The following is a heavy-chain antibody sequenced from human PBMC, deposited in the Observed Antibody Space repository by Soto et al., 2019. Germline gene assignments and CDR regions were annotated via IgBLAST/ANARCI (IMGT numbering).Heavy chain of an antibody. CDR3: AILYGGNSTPTYTDHS. V-gene: IGHV3-23*01. Sequence: EVPLLESGGGLVQPGGSLRLSCAASGFTFSRYAMSWVRQAPGKGLEWVSTISSSGGSTHYADSVKGRFTISRDNSKTTLCLQMNSMRAEDTAVYYCAILYGGNSTPTYTDHSSGQGTLVPVSS. J-gene: IGHJ4*02. CDR2: ISSSGGST. D-gene: IGHD2-21*02. CDR1: GFTFSRYA.